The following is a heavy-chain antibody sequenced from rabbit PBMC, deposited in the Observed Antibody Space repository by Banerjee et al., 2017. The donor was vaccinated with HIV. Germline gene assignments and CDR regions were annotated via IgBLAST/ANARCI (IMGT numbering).Heavy chain of an antibody. Sequence: QSLEESGGDLVKPGASLTLTCTASGFDFSSYYMSWVRQAPGKGLEWIGYIDPVFGSTYYASWVNGRFTISSHNAQNTLYLQLNSLTAADTATYFCARGGWIINLWGPGTLVTVS. CDR1: GFDFSSYY. V-gene: IGHV1S7*01. CDR3: ARGGWIINL. J-gene: IGHJ4*01. CDR2: IDPVFGST. D-gene: IGHD4-1*01.